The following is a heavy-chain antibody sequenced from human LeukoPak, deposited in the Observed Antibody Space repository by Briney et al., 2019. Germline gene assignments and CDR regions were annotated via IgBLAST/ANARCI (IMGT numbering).Heavy chain of an antibody. V-gene: IGHV5-51*01. CDR2: IYPGDSDT. D-gene: IGHD3-10*01. CDR1: GYSFTSYW. J-gene: IGHJ4*02. Sequence: GESLKISCKGSGYSFTSYWIGWVRQMPGKGLEWMGIIYPGDSDTRYSPSFQGQVTISVDKSISTAYLQWSSLKASDTAMYYCARVPSYGSGSSFFDYWGQGTLVTVSS. CDR3: ARVPSYGSGSSFFDY.